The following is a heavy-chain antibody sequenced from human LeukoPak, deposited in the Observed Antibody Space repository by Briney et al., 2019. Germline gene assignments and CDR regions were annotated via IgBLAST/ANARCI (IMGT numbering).Heavy chain of an antibody. J-gene: IGHJ4*02. V-gene: IGHV3-30-3*01. D-gene: IGHD1-7*01. CDR3: ARNYEGDY. CDR2: ISYDGSNK. CDR1: GFIFSSYA. Sequence: GGSLRLSCAASGFIFSSYAMHWVRQAPGKGLEWVAVISYDGSNKYYADSVKGRFTISRDNSKNTLYLQMNSLRAEDTAVYYCARNYEGDYWGQGTLVTVSS.